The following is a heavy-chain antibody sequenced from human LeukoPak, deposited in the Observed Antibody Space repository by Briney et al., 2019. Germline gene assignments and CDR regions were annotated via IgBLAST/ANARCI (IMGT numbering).Heavy chain of an antibody. Sequence: GGSLRLSCAASGFTFSSYEMNWVRQAPGKGLEWVSYISSSGSTIYYADSVKGRFTISRDNSKNTLYPQMNSLRAEDTAVYYCAKDIKSVLRYFDWLSADYWGQGTLVTVSS. D-gene: IGHD3-9*01. CDR3: AKDIKSVLRYFDWLSADY. CDR1: GFTFSSYE. CDR2: ISSSGSTI. V-gene: IGHV3-48*03. J-gene: IGHJ4*02.